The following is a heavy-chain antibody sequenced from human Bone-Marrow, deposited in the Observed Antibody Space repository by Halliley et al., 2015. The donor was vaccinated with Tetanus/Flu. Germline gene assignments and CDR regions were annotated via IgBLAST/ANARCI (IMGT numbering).Heavy chain of an antibody. V-gene: IGHV5-51*01. Sequence: QLVQSGAEVKKPGESLRTSCKGSGYSFTTYWIGWVRQVPGKGLELMGIIHPGDSDTRYSPSFQGQVIISADKSVNTAYLQWSTLKASDTAMYYCAALIAASHFTDYWGPGTLVTVSS. CDR1: GYSFTTYW. CDR3: AALIAASHFTDY. J-gene: IGHJ4*02. D-gene: IGHD6-13*01. CDR2: IHPGDSDT.